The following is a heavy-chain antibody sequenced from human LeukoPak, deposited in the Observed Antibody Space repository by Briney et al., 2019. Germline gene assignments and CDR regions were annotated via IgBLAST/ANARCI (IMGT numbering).Heavy chain of an antibody. D-gene: IGHD5-18*01. CDR2: IIPVLNIT. Sequence: SVKVSCKASGGTFSSSAITWVRQAPGQGLEWRGRIIPVLNITNYAQKFQGRVTITADTSTSTAYMELSSLRSEETAVYYCARDQGLTAPPPYGLDVWGQGTTVTVSS. V-gene: IGHV1-69*04. CDR3: ARDQGLTAPPPYGLDV. J-gene: IGHJ6*02. CDR1: GGTFSSSA.